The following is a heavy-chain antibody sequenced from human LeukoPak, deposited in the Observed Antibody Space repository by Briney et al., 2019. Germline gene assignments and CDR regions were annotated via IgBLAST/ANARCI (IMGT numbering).Heavy chain of an antibody. CDR2: IYYSGST. D-gene: IGHD6-19*01. J-gene: IGHJ4*02. CDR1: GGSINSYY. Sequence: SQTLSLTCTVSGGSINSYYWSWVRQPPGKGMEWVGYIYYSGSTNYKPSLKRRVAISVDTTKNQFSLKLSSVTAADTALYYFASSRSSSGWSLIDYWGQGALVTVSS. V-gene: IGHV4-59*01. CDR3: ASSRSSSGWSLIDY.